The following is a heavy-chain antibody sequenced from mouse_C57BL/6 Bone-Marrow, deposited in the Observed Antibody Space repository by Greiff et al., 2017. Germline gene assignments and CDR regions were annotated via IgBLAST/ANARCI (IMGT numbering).Heavy chain of an antibody. CDR3: ARRLYYYGSSYGRYFDV. J-gene: IGHJ1*03. CDR1: GYTFTSYW. Sequence: QVQLKQPGAELVKPGASVKLSCKASGYTFTSYWMHWVKQRPGQGLEWIGMIHPNSGSTNYNEKFKSKATLTVDKSSSTAYMQLSSLISEDSAVYYCARRLYYYGSSYGRYFDVWGTGTTVTVSS. D-gene: IGHD1-1*01. V-gene: IGHV1-64*01. CDR2: IHPNSGST.